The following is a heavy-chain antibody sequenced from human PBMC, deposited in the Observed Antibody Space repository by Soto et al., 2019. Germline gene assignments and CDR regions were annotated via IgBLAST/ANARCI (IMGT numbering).Heavy chain of an antibody. Sequence: SETLSLTCTASGDPITSNSYFWAWIRQPPGKGLEWIGSIYYSGTTYYNPSLKSRVTISVDRSKHQFPLKLSSVPAAATVVYYCASPFSVDSFDYWGQGALVTVSS. V-gene: IGHV4-39*01. J-gene: IGHJ4*02. CDR1: GDPITSNSYF. CDR3: ASPFSVDSFDY. CDR2: IYYSGTT.